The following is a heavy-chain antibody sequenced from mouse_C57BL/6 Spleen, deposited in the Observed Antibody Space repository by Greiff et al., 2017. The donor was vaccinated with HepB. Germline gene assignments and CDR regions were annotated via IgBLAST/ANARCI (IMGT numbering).Heavy chain of an antibody. CDR3: ARWLRRSYYFDY. V-gene: IGHV1-26*01. J-gene: IGHJ2*01. Sequence: EVQLQQSGPELVKPGASVKISCKASGYTFTDYYMNWVKQSHGKSLEWIGDINPNNGGTSYNQKFKGKATLTVDKSSSTAYMELRSLTSEDSAVYYCARWLRRSYYFDYWGQGTTLTVSS. CDR2: INPNNGGT. CDR1: GYTFTDYY. D-gene: IGHD2-2*01.